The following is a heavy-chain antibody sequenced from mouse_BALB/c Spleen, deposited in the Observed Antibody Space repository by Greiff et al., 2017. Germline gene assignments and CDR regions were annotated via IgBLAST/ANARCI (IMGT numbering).Heavy chain of an antibody. CDR3: AKGGDYYAMDY. J-gene: IGHJ4*01. CDR1: GFNIKDTY. CDR2: IDPANGNT. V-gene: IGHV14-3*02. Sequence: EVQLQQSGAELVKPGASVKLSCTASGFNIKDTYMHWVKQRPEQGLEWIGRIDPANGNTKYDPKFQGKATITADTSSNTAYLQLSSLTSEDTAVYYCAKGGDYYAMDYWGQGTSVTVSS.